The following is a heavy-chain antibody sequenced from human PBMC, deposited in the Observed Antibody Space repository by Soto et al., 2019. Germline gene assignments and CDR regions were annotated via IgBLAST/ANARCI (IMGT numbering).Heavy chain of an antibody. J-gene: IGHJ4*02. CDR1: GYTFTSYA. V-gene: IGHV1-3*01. D-gene: IGHD2-2*02. CDR2: INAGNGNT. Sequence: QVQLVQSGAEVKKPGASVKVSCKASGYTFTSYAMPWVRQAPGQRLEWMGWINAGNGNTKYSQKFQGRVTITRDTSASTAYMELSSLRSEDTAVYYCAKSATVPAAIAYWGQGTLVTVSS. CDR3: AKSATVPAAIAY.